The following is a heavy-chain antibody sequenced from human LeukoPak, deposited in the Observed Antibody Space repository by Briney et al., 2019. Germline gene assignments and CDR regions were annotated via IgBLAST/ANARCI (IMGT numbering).Heavy chain of an antibody. CDR2: IKQDGSEK. Sequence: GGSLRLSCAASGFTFSSYWMNWVRQAPGKGLEWVANIKQDGSEKYYVDSVKGRFTISRDNAKNSLYLQMNSLRAEDTAVYYCARKITNRWFDPWGQGTLVTVSS. D-gene: IGHD1-14*01. CDR1: GFTFSSYW. V-gene: IGHV3-7*01. J-gene: IGHJ5*02. CDR3: ARKITNRWFDP.